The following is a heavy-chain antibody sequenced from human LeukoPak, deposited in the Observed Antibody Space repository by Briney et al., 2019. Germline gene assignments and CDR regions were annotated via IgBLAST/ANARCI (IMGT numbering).Heavy chain of an antibody. CDR3: ARDGVFHDSDGYSFGY. D-gene: IGHD3-22*01. V-gene: IGHV4-38-2*02. Sequence: PSETLSLTCAVSNYSITSGYFWGWIRQPPGKGLEWIASIYHSGTTYYNPSLRNRVTLFVDTSKNQFSLKLTSLTAADTAVYYCARDGVFHDSDGYSFGYWGQGTLVTVSS. CDR1: NYSITSGYF. J-gene: IGHJ4*02. CDR2: IYHSGTT.